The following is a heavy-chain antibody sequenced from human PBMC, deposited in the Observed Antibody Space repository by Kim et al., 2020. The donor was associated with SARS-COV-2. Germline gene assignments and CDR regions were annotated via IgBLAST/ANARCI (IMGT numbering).Heavy chain of an antibody. D-gene: IGHD5-12*01. CDR2: GGST. CDR3: AKDRLIDR. J-gene: IGHJ5*02. V-gene: IGHV3-23*01. Sequence: GGSTYYADSVKGRFTISRDNTKSTLYLQMNSLRADDTAVYYCAKDRLIDRWGQGTLVTVSS.